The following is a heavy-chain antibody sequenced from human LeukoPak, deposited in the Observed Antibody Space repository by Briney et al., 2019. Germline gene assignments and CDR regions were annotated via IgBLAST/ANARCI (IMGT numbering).Heavy chain of an antibody. D-gene: IGHD6-19*01. Sequence: DPGGSLRLSCAASGFTFTSYAMSWVRQAPGKGLEWVSALSSSGSSTYYADSVKGRFTISRDSSKNTLYLQMNSLRAEDTAVYYCAKGFYSGGWYIDYWGQGTLVTVSS. CDR3: AKGFYSGGWYIDY. V-gene: IGHV3-23*01. J-gene: IGHJ4*02. CDR1: GFTFTSYA. CDR2: LSSSGSST.